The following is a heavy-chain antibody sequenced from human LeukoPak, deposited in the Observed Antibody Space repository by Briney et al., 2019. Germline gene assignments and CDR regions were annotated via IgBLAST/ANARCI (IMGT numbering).Heavy chain of an antibody. D-gene: IGHD2-15*01. J-gene: IGHJ6*02. CDR1: GFTFSSYG. CDR3: ARAVVVAADYYYYGMDV. V-gene: IGHV3-33*01. Sequence: GGSLRLSCAASGFTFSSYGMHWVRQAPGKGLEWVAVIWYDGSNKYYADSVKGRLTISRDNSKNTLYLQMNSLRAEDTAVYYCARAVVVAADYYYYGMDVWGQGTTVTVSS. CDR2: IWYDGSNK.